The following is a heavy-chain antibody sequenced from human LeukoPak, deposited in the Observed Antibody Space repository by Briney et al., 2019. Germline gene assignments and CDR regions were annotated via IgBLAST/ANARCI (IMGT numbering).Heavy chain of an antibody. V-gene: IGHV4-38-2*02. Sequence: SETLSLTCTVSGYSISSGYYWGWIRQPPGKGLEWIGEINHSGSTNYNPSLKSRVTISVDTSKNQFSLKLSSVTAADTAVYYCARRYILTGYYKPWGQGTLVTVSS. D-gene: IGHD3-9*01. CDR3: ARRYILTGYYKP. J-gene: IGHJ5*02. CDR1: GYSISSGYY. CDR2: INHSGST.